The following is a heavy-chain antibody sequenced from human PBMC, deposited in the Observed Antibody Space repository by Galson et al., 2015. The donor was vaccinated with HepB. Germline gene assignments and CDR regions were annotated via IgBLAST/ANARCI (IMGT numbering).Heavy chain of an antibody. Sequence: SLRLSCAASGFTFSSYVMSWVRQAPGKGLEWVSTTSNDASVKYYADSVKGRFAISRDNSKNTLYLQMNSLRAEDTAVYYCAKRNPSYFELWGRGTLVTVSS. D-gene: IGHD1-14*01. V-gene: IGHV3-23*01. CDR1: GFTFSSYV. CDR2: TSNDASVK. J-gene: IGHJ2*01. CDR3: AKRNPSYFEL.